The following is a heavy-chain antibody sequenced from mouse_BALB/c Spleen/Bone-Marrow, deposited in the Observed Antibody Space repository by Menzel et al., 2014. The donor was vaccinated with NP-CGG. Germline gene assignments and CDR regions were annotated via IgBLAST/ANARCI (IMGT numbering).Heavy chain of an antibody. D-gene: IGHD2-3*01. CDR1: GYTFTSYV. CDR3: ARTPIYDGYYWFFDV. CDR2: INPYNDGT. J-gene: IGHJ1*01. V-gene: IGHV1-14*01. Sequence: VQLQQSGPGLVKPGASVKMSCKASGYTFTSYVMHWVKQKPGQGLEWIGYINPYNDGTKYNEKFKDKAAPTSDKSSSTAYMELSSLTSEDSAVYYCARTPIYDGYYWFFDVWGAGTTVTVSS.